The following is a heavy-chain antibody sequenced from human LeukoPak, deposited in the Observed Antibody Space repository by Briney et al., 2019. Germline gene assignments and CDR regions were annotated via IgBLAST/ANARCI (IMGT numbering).Heavy chain of an antibody. J-gene: IGHJ4*02. V-gene: IGHV3-33*01. CDR3: AREYYDSSDYPRQHYFDY. D-gene: IGHD3-22*01. Sequence: PGGSLRLSCAASGFTFITYGMHWVRQAPGKGREWVALIWYDGSYKYYADSVKGRFTISRDNSQNTLYLQMTSLRAEDTAVYYCAREYYDSSDYPRQHYFDYWGQGTLVTVSS. CDR2: IWYDGSYK. CDR1: GFTFITYG.